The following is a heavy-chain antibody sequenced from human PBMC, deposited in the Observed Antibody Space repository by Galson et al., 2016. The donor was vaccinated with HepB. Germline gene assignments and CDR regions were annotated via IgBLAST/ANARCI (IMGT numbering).Heavy chain of an antibody. V-gene: IGHV4-59*01. Sequence: SETLSLTCTVSGGSISSYYWSWIRQPPGKGLEWIGYVYPRGSPTYNPSLKSRVTIAVDTSKNHFSLSLSSVTAADTAVYFCARDRGVDCTTSSCYGMDVWGQGTTVTVSS. D-gene: IGHD2-2*01. CDR1: GGSISSYY. CDR3: ARDRGVDCTTSSCYGMDV. J-gene: IGHJ6*02. CDR2: VYPRGSP.